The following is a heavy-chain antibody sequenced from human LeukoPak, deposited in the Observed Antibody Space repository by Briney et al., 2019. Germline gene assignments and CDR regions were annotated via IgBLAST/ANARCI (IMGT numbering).Heavy chain of an antibody. V-gene: IGHV3-9*01. D-gene: IGHD6-13*01. CDR3: AKDTAAGRNYGMDV. CDR1: GFTFDDYA. Sequence: GGSLRLSCAASGFTFDDYAMNWVRQVPGRGLEWVSGISWNSGSIGYADSVKGRFTISRDNAKNSLYLQMNSLRAEDTALYYCAKDTAAGRNYGMDVWGQGTTVTVSS. J-gene: IGHJ6*02. CDR2: ISWNSGSI.